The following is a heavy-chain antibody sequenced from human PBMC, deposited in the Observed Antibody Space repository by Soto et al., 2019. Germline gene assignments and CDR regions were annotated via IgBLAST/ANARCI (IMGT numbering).Heavy chain of an antibody. Sequence: QVQLVESGGGLVKPGGSLRLSCAASGFTFSDYYMSWIRQAPGKGLEWVSYISSSGSTIYYADSVKGRFTISRDNAKNSLYLQMNSLRAEDTAVYYCARNPQLEDYDILTGYLDFWGQGTTVTVSS. V-gene: IGHV3-11*01. J-gene: IGHJ6*02. CDR3: ARNPQLEDYDILTGYLDF. CDR2: ISSSGSTI. D-gene: IGHD3-9*01. CDR1: GFTFSDYY.